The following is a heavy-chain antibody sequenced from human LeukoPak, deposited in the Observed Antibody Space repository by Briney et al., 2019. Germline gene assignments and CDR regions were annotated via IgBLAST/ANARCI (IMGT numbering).Heavy chain of an antibody. CDR3: ARELINYYDSSGYLYYFDY. V-gene: IGHV4-38-2*02. J-gene: IGHJ4*02. CDR1: GYSISSGYY. D-gene: IGHD3-22*01. CDR2: IYHSGST. Sequence: PSETLSLTCTVSGYSISSGYYWGWIRQPPGKGLEWIGSIYHSGSTYYNPSLKSRVTISVDTSKNQFSLKLSSVTAADTAVYYCARELINYYDSSGYLYYFDYWGQGTLVTVSS.